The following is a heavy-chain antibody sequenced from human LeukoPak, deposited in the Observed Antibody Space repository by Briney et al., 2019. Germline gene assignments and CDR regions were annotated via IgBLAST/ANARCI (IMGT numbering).Heavy chain of an antibody. V-gene: IGHV1-46*01. CDR3: ARVSADQWLGEADY. J-gene: IGHJ4*02. Sequence: GASVKVSCKASGYTFTSYYMHWVRQAPGQGLEWMGIINPSGGSTSYAQKLQGRVTMTTDTSTSTAYMELRSLRSDDTAVYYCARVSADQWLGEADYWGQGTLVTVSS. CDR1: GYTFTSYY. D-gene: IGHD6-19*01. CDR2: INPSGGST.